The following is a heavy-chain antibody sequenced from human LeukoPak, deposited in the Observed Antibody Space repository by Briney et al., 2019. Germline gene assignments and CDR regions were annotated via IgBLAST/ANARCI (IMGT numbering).Heavy chain of an antibody. CDR3: ARLRVQNYGGNWGFDY. Sequence: SQTLSLTCGVSGGSVSTIGYSWSWIRQPPGKGLEWIGYIYQSGSTSYNPSLQSRVTISIDKSKNQFSLKLSSVTAADTAVYYCARLRVQNYGGNWGFDYWGQGTLVTVSS. J-gene: IGHJ4*02. CDR2: IYQSGST. V-gene: IGHV4-30-2*01. CDR1: GGSVSTIGYS. D-gene: IGHD4-23*01.